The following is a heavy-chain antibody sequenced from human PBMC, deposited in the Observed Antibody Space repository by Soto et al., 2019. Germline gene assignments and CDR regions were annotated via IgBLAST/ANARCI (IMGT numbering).Heavy chain of an antibody. CDR1: GYAFTTYG. CDR2: ISANNGNT. J-gene: IGHJ4*02. D-gene: IGHD1-1*01. Sequence: QVHLVQSGAEVKKPGSSVKVSCQGSGYAFTTYGITWVRQAPGQGLEWMGWISANNGNTNYAQKTQGKVTVTRDTCTSSAYLELRSRRYDDTAVYYCARGRYGDYWGQGALVTVSS. CDR3: ARGRYGDY. V-gene: IGHV1-18*01.